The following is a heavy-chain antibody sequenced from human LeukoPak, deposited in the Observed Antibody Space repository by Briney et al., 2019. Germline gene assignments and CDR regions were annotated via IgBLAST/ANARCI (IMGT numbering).Heavy chain of an antibody. CDR1: GGSISSSY. CDR3: ARQRRPTGYPFDY. Sequence: PSETLSLTCTVSGGSISSSYWSWIRQPPGKGLEWIGYIYYSGSTNYNPSLKSRVTISVDTSKNQFSLKLSSVTAADTAVYYCARQRRPTGYPFDYWGQGTLVTVSS. J-gene: IGHJ4*02. V-gene: IGHV4-59*08. CDR2: IYYSGST. D-gene: IGHD3-9*01.